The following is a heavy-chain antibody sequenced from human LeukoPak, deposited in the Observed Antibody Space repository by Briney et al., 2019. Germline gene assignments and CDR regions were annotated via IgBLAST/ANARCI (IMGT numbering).Heavy chain of an antibody. Sequence: GGSLRLSCTASGFTFGDYAMSWVRQAPGEGLEWVGFIRSKAYGGTTEYAASVKGRFTISRDDSKSIAYLQMNSLKTEDTAVYYCTRVESSRGVDYWGQGTLVTVSS. J-gene: IGHJ4*02. CDR2: IRSKAYGGTT. D-gene: IGHD2-2*01. V-gene: IGHV3-49*04. CDR1: GFTFGDYA. CDR3: TRVESSRGVDY.